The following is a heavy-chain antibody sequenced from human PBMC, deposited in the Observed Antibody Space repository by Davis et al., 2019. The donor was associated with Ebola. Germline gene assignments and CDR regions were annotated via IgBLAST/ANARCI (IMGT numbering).Heavy chain of an antibody. CDR2: IYYGGST. V-gene: IGHV4-31*03. J-gene: IGHJ5*02. CDR3: ARGYNGWFDP. Sequence: SETLSLTCTVSGGSISSGGYYWSWIRQHQGKGLEWFGYIYYGGSTYYNPSLKSRVTISVDTSKNQFSLKLSSVTAADTAVYYCARGYNGWFDPWGQGTLVTVSS. CDR1: GGSISSGGYY. D-gene: IGHD1-1*01.